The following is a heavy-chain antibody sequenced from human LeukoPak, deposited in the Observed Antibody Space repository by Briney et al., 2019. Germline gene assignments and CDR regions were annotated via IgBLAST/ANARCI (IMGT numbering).Heavy chain of an antibody. Sequence: ASVKVSCKASGYTFTGYYMHWVRQAPGQGLEWMGWINCNSGGTNYAQKFQGRVTMTRDTSISTAYMELSRLRSDDTAVYYCARTISSYTPHDYWGQGTLVTVSS. CDR1: GYTFTGYY. V-gene: IGHV1-2*02. CDR2: INCNSGGT. D-gene: IGHD3-10*01. CDR3: ARTISSYTPHDY. J-gene: IGHJ4*02.